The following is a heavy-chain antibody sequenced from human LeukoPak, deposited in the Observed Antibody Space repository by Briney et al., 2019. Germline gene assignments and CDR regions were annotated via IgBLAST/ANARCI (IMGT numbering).Heavy chain of an antibody. V-gene: IGHV3-23*01. CDR3: ANPTTRFSPPFGH. J-gene: IGHJ4*02. Sequence: PGGSLRLSCAASGFTFSSYAMSWVRQAPGKGLEWVSAISGSGGSTYYADSVKGRFAISRDNSKNTLYLQMNSLRAEDTAVYYCANPTTRFSPPFGHWGQGTLVTVSS. D-gene: IGHD1/OR15-1a*01. CDR1: GFTFSSYA. CDR2: ISGSGGST.